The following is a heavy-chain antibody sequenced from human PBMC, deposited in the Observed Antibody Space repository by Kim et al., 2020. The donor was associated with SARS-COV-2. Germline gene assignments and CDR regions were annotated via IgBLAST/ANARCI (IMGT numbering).Heavy chain of an antibody. V-gene: IGHV3-53*01. CDR3: AREERPYYYGSGAYYYYGMDV. CDR2: IYSGGST. CDR1: GFTVSSNY. J-gene: IGHJ6*02. D-gene: IGHD3-10*01. Sequence: GGSLRLSCAASGFTVSSNYMSWVRQAPGKGLEWVSVIYSGGSTYYADSVKGRFTISRDNSKNTLYLQMNSLRAEDTAVYYCAREERPYYYGSGAYYYYGMDVWGQGTTVTVSS.